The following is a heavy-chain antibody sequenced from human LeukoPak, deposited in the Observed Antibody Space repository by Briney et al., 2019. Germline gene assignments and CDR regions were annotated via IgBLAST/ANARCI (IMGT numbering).Heavy chain of an antibody. CDR1: GFMLSSTW. Sequence: GGSLRLSCAASGFMLSSTWMHWVRQAPGKGLVWVSRINSDATSTSYADSVRGRFTISRDDAKDTMYLQMNSLRAEDTAMYYCVRGSPGYSSSWHAYWGQGTLVTVSS. J-gene: IGHJ4*02. D-gene: IGHD6-13*01. CDR2: INSDATST. V-gene: IGHV3-74*01. CDR3: VRGSPGYSSSWHAY.